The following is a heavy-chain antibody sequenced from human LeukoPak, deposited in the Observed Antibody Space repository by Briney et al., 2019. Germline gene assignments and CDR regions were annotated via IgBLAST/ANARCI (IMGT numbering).Heavy chain of an antibody. CDR1: GGSISSYY. V-gene: IGHV4-59*01. CDR2: IYYSGST. CDR3: ARDPVPYYYDSSGSPRGWRYFDL. J-gene: IGHJ2*01. D-gene: IGHD3-22*01. Sequence: MPSETLSLTCTVSGGSISSYYWSWIRQPPGKGLEWSGYIYYSGSTHYNPSLKSRVTISVDTSKNQFSLKLSSVTAADTAVYYCARDPVPYYYDSSGSPRGWRYFDLWGRGTLVTVSS.